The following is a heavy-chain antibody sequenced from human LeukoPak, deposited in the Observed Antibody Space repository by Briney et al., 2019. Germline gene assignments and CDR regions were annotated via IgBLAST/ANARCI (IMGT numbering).Heavy chain of an antibody. D-gene: IGHD3-22*01. CDR1: GFTFDDYA. Sequence: PGGSLRLSCAASGFTFDDYAMHWVRHAPGKGLEWVSGISWNSGSIGYADSVKGRFTISRDNAKNSLYLQMNSLRAEDTAVYYCAKVDGYYDSSGYPDYWGQGTLVTVSS. J-gene: IGHJ4*02. V-gene: IGHV3-9*01. CDR2: ISWNSGSI. CDR3: AKVDGYYDSSGYPDY.